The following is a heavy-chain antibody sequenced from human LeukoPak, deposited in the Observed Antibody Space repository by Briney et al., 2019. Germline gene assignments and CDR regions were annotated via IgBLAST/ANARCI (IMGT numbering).Heavy chain of an antibody. V-gene: IGHV3-53*01. Sequence: PGGSLRLSCTVSGFTVSSNSMSWVRQAPGKGLEWVSFIYSAGNTHYSDSVKGRFTISIDNSKNTLYLQMNSLRAEDTAVYYCARDIEIPHAKWLLGWFDPWGQGTLVTVSS. CDR1: GFTVSSNS. CDR2: IYSAGNT. CDR3: ARDIEIPHAKWLLGWFDP. D-gene: IGHD3-22*01. J-gene: IGHJ5*02.